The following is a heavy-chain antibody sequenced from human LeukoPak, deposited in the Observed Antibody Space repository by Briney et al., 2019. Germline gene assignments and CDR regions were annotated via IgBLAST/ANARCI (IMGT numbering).Heavy chain of an antibody. Sequence: GGSLRLSCAASGFTFSSYAMSWVRQAPGKGLEWVAVISYDGSNKYYADSVKGRFTISRDNSKNTLYLQMNSLRAEDTAVYYCAREGVPYYDFWSGYRFDYWGQGTLVTVSS. D-gene: IGHD3-3*01. CDR1: GFTFSSYA. CDR2: ISYDGSNK. CDR3: AREGVPYYDFWSGYRFDY. V-gene: IGHV3-30-3*01. J-gene: IGHJ4*02.